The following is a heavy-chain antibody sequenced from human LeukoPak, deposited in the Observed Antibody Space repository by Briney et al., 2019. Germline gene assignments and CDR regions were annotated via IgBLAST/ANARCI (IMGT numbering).Heavy chain of an antibody. CDR3: AKDLYYDILTGYAY. CDR1: GFTFSSYA. Sequence: GGSLRLSCAASGFTFSSYAMSWARQAPGKGLEWVSAISGSGGSTYYADSVKGRFTISRDNSKNTLYPQMNSLRAEDTAVYYCAKDLYYDILTGYAYWGQGTLVTVSS. CDR2: ISGSGGST. V-gene: IGHV3-23*01. D-gene: IGHD3-9*01. J-gene: IGHJ4*02.